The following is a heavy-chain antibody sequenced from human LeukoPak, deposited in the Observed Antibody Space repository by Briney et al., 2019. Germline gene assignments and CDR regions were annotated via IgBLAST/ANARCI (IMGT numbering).Heavy chain of an antibody. D-gene: IGHD3-10*01. Sequence: GGSLRLSCAASGFTFSNYGMHWVRQAPGKGLEWVAVIWYDGSNKYYADSVKGRFTISGDSYKNTLYLQMNSLRGEDTAVYYCARSLERDYHGSGYYMNNWFDPWGQGTLVTVSS. CDR1: GFTFSNYG. V-gene: IGHV3-33*01. J-gene: IGHJ5*02. CDR2: IWYDGSNK. CDR3: ARSLERDYHGSGYYMNNWFDP.